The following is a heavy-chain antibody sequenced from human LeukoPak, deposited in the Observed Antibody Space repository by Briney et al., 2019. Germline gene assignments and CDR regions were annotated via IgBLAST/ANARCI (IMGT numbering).Heavy chain of an antibody. V-gene: IGHV1-8*01. CDR2: MNPNNGNT. D-gene: IGHD3-22*01. CDR3: AKHLRYYSDSSGWGLVAFDI. Sequence: ASVKVSCKASGYSFTSYDINWVRQATGQGLEWMGWMNPNNGNTGYAQKFQGRVIMTRDTSISTAYMELSSLRSEDTAVYYCAKHLRYYSDSSGWGLVAFDIWGQGTMVTVSS. J-gene: IGHJ3*02. CDR1: GYSFTSYD.